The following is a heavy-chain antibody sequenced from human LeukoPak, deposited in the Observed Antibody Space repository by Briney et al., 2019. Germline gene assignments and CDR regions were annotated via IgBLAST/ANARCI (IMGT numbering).Heavy chain of an antibody. CDR2: ISSNGGST. Sequence: PGGSLRLSCAASGFTFSSYAMHWVRQAPGKGLEYVSAISSNGGSTYYANSVKGRFTISRDNSKNTLYLQMGSLRAKDMAVYYCAKDSGLGWFDPWGQGTLVTVSS. J-gene: IGHJ5*02. V-gene: IGHV3-64*01. CDR1: GFTFSSYA. D-gene: IGHD3-22*01. CDR3: AKDSGLGWFDP.